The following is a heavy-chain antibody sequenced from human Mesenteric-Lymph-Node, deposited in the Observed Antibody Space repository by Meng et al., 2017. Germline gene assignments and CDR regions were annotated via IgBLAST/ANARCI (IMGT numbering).Heavy chain of an antibody. J-gene: IGHJ4*02. V-gene: IGHV3-33*01. CDR2: IWYHGNEK. Sequence: GESLKISCSASGFDFKMYGMQWVRQAPGKGLEWVAVIWYHGNEKYYADSVKGRFTIARDNSRNTMYLHMNRLRAEDSGVYYCARDLNSSGGTCYNWGQGTLVTVSS. D-gene: IGHD2-15*01. CDR3: ARDLNSSGGTCYN. CDR1: GFDFKMYG.